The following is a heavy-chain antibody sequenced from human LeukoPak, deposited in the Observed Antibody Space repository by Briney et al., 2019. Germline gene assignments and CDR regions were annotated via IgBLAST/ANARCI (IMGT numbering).Heavy chain of an antibody. V-gene: IGHV6-1*01. D-gene: IGHD4-17*01. CDR3: ARVEDGDYEDNNWFDP. CDR1: GDSFSSNSAA. J-gene: IGHJ5*02. CDR2: TYYRSKWYN. Sequence: SQTLSLTCAISGDSFSSNSAAWNWIRQSPSRGLEWLGRTYYRSKWYNDYAVSVKSRITINPDTSKNQFSLQLNSVTPEDTAVYYCARVEDGDYEDNNWFDPWGQGTLVTVSS.